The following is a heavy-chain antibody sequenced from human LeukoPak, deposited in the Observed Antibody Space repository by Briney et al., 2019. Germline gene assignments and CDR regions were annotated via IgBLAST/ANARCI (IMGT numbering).Heavy chain of an antibody. CDR1: GDSVSSTY. Sequence: SETLSLTCSVSGDSVSSTYWSWVRQPPGKGLEWIAYGHHSERSNYNPSLKSRVTISVDTSKNQFSLKLSSVTAADTAVYYCAPLQSDYGGNDWFDPWGQGTLVTVSS. CDR3: APLQSDYGGNDWFDP. D-gene: IGHD4-23*01. J-gene: IGHJ5*02. V-gene: IGHV4-59*02. CDR2: GHHSERS.